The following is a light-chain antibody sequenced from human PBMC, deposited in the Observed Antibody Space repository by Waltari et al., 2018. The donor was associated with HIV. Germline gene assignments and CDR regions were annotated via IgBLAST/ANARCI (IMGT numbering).Light chain of an antibody. V-gene: IGLV2-14*01. CDR1: SSDAGGYNY. J-gene: IGLJ2*01. CDR3: SSYTISSTVV. Sequence: QSALTQPASVSGSPGQSITISCTGTSSDAGGYNYVSWYQQHPGKAPKLMIYEVSNRPSGVSNRFSGSKSGNTASLTISGLQTEDEADYYCSSYTISSTVVFGGGTKLTVL. CDR2: EVS.